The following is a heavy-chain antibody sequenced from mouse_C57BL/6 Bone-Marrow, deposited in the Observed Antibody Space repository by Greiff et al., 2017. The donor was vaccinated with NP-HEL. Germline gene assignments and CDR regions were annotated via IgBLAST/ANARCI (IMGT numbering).Heavy chain of an antibody. D-gene: IGHD1-1*01. CDR2: IYPRSGNT. Sequence: QVQLQQSGAELARPGASVKLSCKASGYTFTSYGISWVKQRTGQGLEWIGEIYPRSGNTYYNEKFKGKATLTADKSSSTAYMELRSLTSEDSAVDFCARPVTTVVAWAMDYWGQGTSGTVSS. V-gene: IGHV1-81*01. J-gene: IGHJ4*01. CDR1: GYTFTSYG. CDR3: ARPVTTVVAWAMDY.